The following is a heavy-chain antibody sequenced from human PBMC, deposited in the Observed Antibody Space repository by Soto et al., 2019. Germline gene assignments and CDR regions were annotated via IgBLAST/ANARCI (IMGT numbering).Heavy chain of an antibody. Sequence: QVQVVQSGDEVKETGDSVRVSCKTSGYSFTAYGISWVRQAPGQGLEWMGWISCYNGKTKYAQKVQGRVTMTTDTSTSTAYMEVRSLRSDDTAIYYCARYAPPPELRFLEWHNYDYNGMDVWGQWTTVTVSS. CDR3: ARYAPPPELRFLEWHNYDYNGMDV. V-gene: IGHV1-18*01. CDR1: GYSFTAYG. D-gene: IGHD3-3*01. J-gene: IGHJ6*02. CDR2: ISCYNGKT.